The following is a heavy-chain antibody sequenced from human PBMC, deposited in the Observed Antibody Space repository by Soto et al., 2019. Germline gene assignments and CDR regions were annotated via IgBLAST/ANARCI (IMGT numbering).Heavy chain of an antibody. CDR1: GGSISSSSYY. CDR2: IYYSGST. D-gene: IGHD2-15*01. J-gene: IGHJ4*02. Sequence: QLQLQESGPGLVKPSETLSLTCTVSGGSISSSSYYWGWIRQPPGKGLEWIGSIYYSGSTYYNPSLKSRVTISVDTSKNQFSLKLSSVTAADTAVYYCATLVGYCSGGSCYRYYFDYWGQGTLVTVSS. CDR3: ATLVGYCSGGSCYRYYFDY. V-gene: IGHV4-39*01.